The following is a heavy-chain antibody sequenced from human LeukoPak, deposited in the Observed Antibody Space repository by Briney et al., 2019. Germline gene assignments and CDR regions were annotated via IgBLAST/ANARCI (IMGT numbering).Heavy chain of an antibody. V-gene: IGHV3-21*01. D-gene: IGHD3-3*01. Sequence: GGSLRLSCAASGFTFSTYTMTWVRQAPGKGLEWVSSITGDCNYIFYADSVKGRFTISRDNAQNSLFLELNSLRGEDTAVYYCARGRNFYYFDYWGQGALVTVSS. CDR2: ITGDCNYI. CDR3: ARGRNFYYFDY. CDR1: GFTFSTYT. J-gene: IGHJ4*02.